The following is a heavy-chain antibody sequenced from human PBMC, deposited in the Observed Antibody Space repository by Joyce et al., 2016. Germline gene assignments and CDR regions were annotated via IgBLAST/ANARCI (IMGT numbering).Heavy chain of an antibody. J-gene: IGHJ4*02. CDR1: GVTFSNSG. CDR3: AKDAGYSSGWADY. Sequence: QVQLVESGGGVVQPGRSLRFSCAASGVTFSNSGMHWVRRAPGKGLEWVARISYDGSNTEYADSVKGRFSISRDNSKNTLYLQMNSLRAEDTALFYCAKDAGYSSGWADYWGQGTLVSVSS. V-gene: IGHV3-30*18. CDR2: ISYDGSNT. D-gene: IGHD6-19*01.